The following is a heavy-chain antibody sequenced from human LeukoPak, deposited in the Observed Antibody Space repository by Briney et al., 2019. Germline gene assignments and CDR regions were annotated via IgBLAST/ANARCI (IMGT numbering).Heavy chain of an antibody. Sequence: GGSLRLSCAASGFPFGDFAMTWVRQVPGGGLQWVSTITRSGQNTYYADSVKGRFTISRDNAKNSLYLQMNSLRAEDTAVYYCARAKRPDYWGQGTLVTVSS. CDR3: ARAKRPDY. V-gene: IGHV3-23*01. CDR1: GFPFGDFA. CDR2: ITRSGQNT. J-gene: IGHJ4*02.